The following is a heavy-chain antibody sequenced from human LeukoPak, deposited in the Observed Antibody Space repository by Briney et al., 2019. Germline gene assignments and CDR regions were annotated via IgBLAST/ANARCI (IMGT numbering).Heavy chain of an antibody. Sequence: ASVTVSCKASGYTFTGYYIHWVRQAPGQGLEWMGWIYPYSGNTNYAQNFQGRVTMTRDTSISTAYMELSSLKSDDTAVYYCARDRNSGSSLDIWGQGTMLTVSS. CDR3: ARDRNSGSSLDI. D-gene: IGHD6-6*01. CDR1: GYTFTGYY. CDR2: IYPYSGNT. J-gene: IGHJ3*02. V-gene: IGHV1-2*02.